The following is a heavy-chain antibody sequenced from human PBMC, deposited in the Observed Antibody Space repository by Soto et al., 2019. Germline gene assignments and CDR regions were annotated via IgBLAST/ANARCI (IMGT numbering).Heavy chain of an antibody. J-gene: IGHJ5*02. CDR2: VYNSGST. CDR3: ARRAVVAVTGSLDNWLDP. CDR1: GGSITSYN. Sequence: PSETLSVSCTVSGGSITSYNWNWLRQPPGKALEWIGYVYNSGSTNYNPSLKSRVTISVDTSKNQFSLKVNSVTAADTAVYYCARRAVVAVTGSLDNWLDPWGQGILVTVS. V-gene: IGHV4-59*01. D-gene: IGHD2-21*01.